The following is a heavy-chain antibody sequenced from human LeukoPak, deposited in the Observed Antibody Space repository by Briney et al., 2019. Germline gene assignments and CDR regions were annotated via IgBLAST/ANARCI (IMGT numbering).Heavy chain of an antibody. Sequence: PSETLSLTCTVSGGSISSSSYYWGWIRQPPGKGLEWIGSIYYSGSTYYNPSLKSRVAISVDTSKNQFSLKLSSVTAADTAVYYCTIAAAGVGEFDYGGQGTLVTVPS. CDR2: IYYSGST. D-gene: IGHD6-13*01. V-gene: IGHV4-39*01. J-gene: IGHJ4*02. CDR3: TIAAAGVGEFDY. CDR1: GGSISSSSYY.